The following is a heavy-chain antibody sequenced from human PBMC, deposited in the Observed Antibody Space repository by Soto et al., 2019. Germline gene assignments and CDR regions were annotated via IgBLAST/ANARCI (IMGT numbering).Heavy chain of an antibody. CDR1: GYTFNKYP. CDR3: ARKDYYDSGIYYFDY. CDR2: INPANGDT. J-gene: IGHJ4*02. Sequence: QVQVVQSGAEVKKPGASVKVSCKTSGYTFNKYPIHWVRQAPGQGLEWMGWINPANGDTGYSQKFQDRVTISRDTSASTAYMELCSLRSEDTAVYYCARKDYYDSGIYYFDYWGQGTLVTVSS. V-gene: IGHV1-3*01. D-gene: IGHD3-22*01.